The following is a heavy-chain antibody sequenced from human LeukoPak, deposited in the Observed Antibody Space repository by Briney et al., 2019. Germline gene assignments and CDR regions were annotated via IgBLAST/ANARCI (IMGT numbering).Heavy chain of an antibody. Sequence: PGGSLRLSCAASGFTFSSYAMSWVRQAPGKGLEWVSAISGSGGSTYYADSVKGRFTISRDNSKNTLYLQMNSLRAEDTAVYYCAKELYDYVWGSSSYYFEYWGQGTLVTVSS. CDR1: GFTFSSYA. J-gene: IGHJ4*02. D-gene: IGHD3-16*01. CDR2: ISGSGGST. CDR3: AKELYDYVWGSSSYYFEY. V-gene: IGHV3-23*01.